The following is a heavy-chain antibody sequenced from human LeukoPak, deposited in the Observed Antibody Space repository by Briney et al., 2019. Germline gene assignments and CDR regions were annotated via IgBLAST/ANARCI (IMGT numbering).Heavy chain of an antibody. CDR3: ARMSYYDSSGDNWFDP. CDR1: GYTFTSYD. J-gene: IGHJ5*02. D-gene: IGHD3-22*01. V-gene: IGHV1-8*01. Sequence: GASVKVSCKASGYTFTSYDINWVRQATGQGLEWMGWMNPNSGNTGYAQKFQGRVTMTRDTSISTAYMELSSLRSEDTAVCYCARMSYYDSSGDNWFDPWGQGTLVTVSS. CDR2: MNPNSGNT.